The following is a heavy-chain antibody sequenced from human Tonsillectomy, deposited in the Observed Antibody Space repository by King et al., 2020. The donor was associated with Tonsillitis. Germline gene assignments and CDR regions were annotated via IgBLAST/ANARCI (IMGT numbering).Heavy chain of an antibody. CDR1: GYSFTSYW. J-gene: IGHJ5*02. CDR2: IYPGDSDT. V-gene: IGHV5-51*01. Sequence: QLVQSGAEVRKPGESLKISCKGSGYSFTSYWIGWVRQMPGKGLEWMGIIYPGDSDTRYSPSFQGQVTISADKSISTAYLQWSSLKASDTAMYYCARLGSIAVAGENWFDPWGQGTLVTVSS. CDR3: ARLGSIAVAGENWFDP. D-gene: IGHD6-19*01.